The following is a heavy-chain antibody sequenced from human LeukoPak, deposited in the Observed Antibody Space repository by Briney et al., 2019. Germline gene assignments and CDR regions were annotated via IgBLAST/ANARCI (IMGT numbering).Heavy chain of an antibody. J-gene: IGHJ4*02. D-gene: IGHD3-3*01. CDR2: IYHSGST. V-gene: IGHV4-38-2*01. Sequence: SETLSLTCAVSGYSISSGYYWGWIRPPPGKGLEWIGSIYHSGSTNYNPSLKSRVTISVDTSKNQFSLKLSSVTAADTAVYYCARGRYDFWSGYLFDYWGQGTLVTVSS. CDR1: GYSISSGYY. CDR3: ARGRYDFWSGYLFDY.